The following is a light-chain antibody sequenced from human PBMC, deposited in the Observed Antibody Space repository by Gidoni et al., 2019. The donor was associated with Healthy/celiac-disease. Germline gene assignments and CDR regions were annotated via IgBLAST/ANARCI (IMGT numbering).Light chain of an antibody. Sequence: DIQMTQSPSSLSASVGDRVTITCRASQSISSYLNWYQQKPGKAPKLLIYAASSLQSGVPSRFSGIGSGTDFTLTISSLQPEDFATYYFQQSYSTPLTFXVXTKVEIK. J-gene: IGKJ4*01. V-gene: IGKV1-39*01. CDR1: QSISSY. CDR3: QQSYSTPLT. CDR2: AAS.